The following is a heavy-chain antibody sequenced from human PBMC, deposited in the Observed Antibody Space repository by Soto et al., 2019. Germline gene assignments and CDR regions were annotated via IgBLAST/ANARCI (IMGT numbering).Heavy chain of an antibody. D-gene: IGHD6-19*01. CDR2: IYPGDSDT. CDR1: GYSFTNYW. CDR3: ARQVVVAGTVDY. Sequence: LGESLQISCKGSGYSFTNYWIGWVRQMPGKGLEWMGIIYPGDSDTRYSPSFQGQVTISADKSLSTAYLKWRRLKASDTAMYFSARQVVVAGTVDYWGQGTMVTVSA. V-gene: IGHV5-51*01. J-gene: IGHJ4*02.